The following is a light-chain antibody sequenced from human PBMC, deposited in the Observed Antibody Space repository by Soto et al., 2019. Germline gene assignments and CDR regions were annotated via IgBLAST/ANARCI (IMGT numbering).Light chain of an antibody. CDR1: QSISSY. V-gene: IGKV1-39*01. CDR2: GAS. Sequence: IQLTKSHSSLSASVEDKVTITCRASQSISSYLNWYQQKPGKAPKVLISGASSLQSGVPLRFSGSGSGTDFTLTISSLQSEDFASYYCQQSHSTPLTFGGGTKVDIK. CDR3: QQSHSTPLT. J-gene: IGKJ4*01.